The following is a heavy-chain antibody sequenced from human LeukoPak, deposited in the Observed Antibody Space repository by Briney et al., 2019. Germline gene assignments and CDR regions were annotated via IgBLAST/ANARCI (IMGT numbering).Heavy chain of an antibody. Sequence: GRSLRLSCAASGFTFSSYAMHWVRQAPGKGLEWVAVISYDGSNKYYADSVKGRFTISRDNSKNTLYLQMNSLRAEDTAVYYCAREETKLRYFDWLLYPRYFDYWGQGTLVTVSS. CDR1: GFTFSSYA. CDR2: ISYDGSNK. D-gene: IGHD3-9*01. J-gene: IGHJ4*02. CDR3: AREETKLRYFDWLLYPRYFDY. V-gene: IGHV3-30*04.